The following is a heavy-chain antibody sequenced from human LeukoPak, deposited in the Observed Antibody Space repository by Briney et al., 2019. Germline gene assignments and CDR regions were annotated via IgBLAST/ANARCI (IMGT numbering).Heavy chain of an antibody. CDR2: IIPILGIA. CDR1: GYTFTGYY. V-gene: IGHV1-69*04. J-gene: IGHJ4*02. D-gene: IGHD3-22*01. CDR3: AREGPTMIVVAQYPGPGDY. Sequence: RWASVKVSCKASGYTFTGYYMHWVRQAPGQGLEWMGRIIPILGIANYAQKFQGRVTITADKSTSTAYMELSSLRSEDTAVYYCAREGPTMIVVAQYPGPGDYWGQGTLVTVSS.